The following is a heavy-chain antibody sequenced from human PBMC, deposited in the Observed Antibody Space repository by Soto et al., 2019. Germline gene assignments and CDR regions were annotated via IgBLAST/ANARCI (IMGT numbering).Heavy chain of an antibody. CDR1: GYSFTSYW. D-gene: IGHD4-4*01. V-gene: IGHV5-10-1*01. J-gene: IGHJ4*02. CDR2: IDPSGSYT. CDR3: ATWMTTVTTSDY. Sequence: GESLKISCKGSGYSFTSYWISWVRQMPGKGLEWMGRIDPSGSYTNYSPSFQGHVTISADKSISTAYLQWSSLKASDTAMYYCATWMTTVTTSDYWGQGTLVTVSS.